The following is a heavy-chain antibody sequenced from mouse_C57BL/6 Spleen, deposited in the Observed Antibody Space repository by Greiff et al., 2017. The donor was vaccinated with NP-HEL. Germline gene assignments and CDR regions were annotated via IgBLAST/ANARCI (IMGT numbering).Heavy chain of an antibody. CDR3: ATPIYDGYDEGAVLFDY. J-gene: IGHJ2*01. Sequence: QVQLQQPGAELVRPGSSVKLSCKASGYTFTSYWMHWVKQRPIQGLEWIGNIDPSDSETHYNQKFKDKATLTVDKSSSTAYMQLSSLTSEDSAVYYCATPIYDGYDEGAVLFDYWGQGTTLTVSS. D-gene: IGHD2-2*01. CDR2: IDPSDSET. V-gene: IGHV1-52*01. CDR1: GYTFTSYW.